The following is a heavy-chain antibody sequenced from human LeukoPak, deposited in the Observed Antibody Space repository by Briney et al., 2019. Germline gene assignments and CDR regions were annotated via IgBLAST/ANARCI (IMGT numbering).Heavy chain of an antibody. D-gene: IGHD3-16*01. V-gene: IGHV4-30-2*02. CDR1: GGSISSGGYY. CDR3: ARSGGNWFDP. CDR2: IYHSGST. Sequence: SQTLSLTCTVSGGSISSGGYYWSWIRQPPGKGLEWIGYIYHSGSTYYNPSLKSRVTISVDTSKNQFSLKLSSVTAADTAVYYCARSGGNWFDPWGQGTLVTVSS. J-gene: IGHJ5*02.